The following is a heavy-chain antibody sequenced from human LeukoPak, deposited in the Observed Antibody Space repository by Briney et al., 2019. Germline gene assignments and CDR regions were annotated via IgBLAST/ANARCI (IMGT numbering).Heavy chain of an antibody. Sequence: SETLSLTCTVSGGSISSSSYYWGWIRQPPGKGLEWIGSIYYSGSTYYNPSLKSRVTISVDTSKNQFSLKLSSVTAADTAVYYCARLGYVQQLDRDAFDIWGQGTMVTVSS. CDR3: ARLGYVQQLDRDAFDI. CDR1: GGSISSSSYY. J-gene: IGHJ3*02. V-gene: IGHV4-39*07. D-gene: IGHD6-13*01. CDR2: IYYSGST.